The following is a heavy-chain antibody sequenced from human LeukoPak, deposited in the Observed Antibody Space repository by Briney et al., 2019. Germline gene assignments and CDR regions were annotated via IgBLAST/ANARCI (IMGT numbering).Heavy chain of an antibody. Sequence: SVKVSCKASGGTFSSYAISWVRQAPGQGLEWMGGIIPIFGTANYAQKFQGRVTITADKSTSTAYMELSSLRSEDTAVYYCARAPYYYDSSGPTAGEIDYWGQGTLVTVSS. CDR2: IIPIFGTA. CDR1: GGTFSSYA. V-gene: IGHV1-69*06. CDR3: ARAPYYYDSSGPTAGEIDY. J-gene: IGHJ4*02. D-gene: IGHD3-22*01.